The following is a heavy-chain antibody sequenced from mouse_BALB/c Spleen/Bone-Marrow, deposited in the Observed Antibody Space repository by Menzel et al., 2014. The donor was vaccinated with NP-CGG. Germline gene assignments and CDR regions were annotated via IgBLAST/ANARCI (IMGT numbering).Heavy chain of an antibody. CDR3: ARGLDY. CDR2: INTNGGNT. V-gene: IGHV5-6-3*01. CDR1: GFTFSSYG. Sequence: VQLKDSGGGLVQPGGSLKLSCVASGFTFSSYGMSWVRQTPDKRLELVATINTNGGNTYYPDSVKGRFTISRDNAKNTLYLQMSSLKSEDTAMYYCARGLDYWGQGTTLTVSS. J-gene: IGHJ2*01.